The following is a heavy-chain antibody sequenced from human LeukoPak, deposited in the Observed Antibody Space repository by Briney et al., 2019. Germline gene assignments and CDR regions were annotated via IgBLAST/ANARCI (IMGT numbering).Heavy chain of an antibody. Sequence: SETLSLTCTVSGGSISSSSYYWSWIRQPPGKGLEWIGYIYYSGSTNYNPSLKSRVTISVDTSKNQFSLRLTSVTAADTAVYYCARVSRSGYDSRGAFDIWGQGTMVTVSS. D-gene: IGHD3-22*01. J-gene: IGHJ3*02. CDR3: ARVSRSGYDSRGAFDI. CDR1: GGSISSSSYY. V-gene: IGHV4-61*01. CDR2: IYYSGST.